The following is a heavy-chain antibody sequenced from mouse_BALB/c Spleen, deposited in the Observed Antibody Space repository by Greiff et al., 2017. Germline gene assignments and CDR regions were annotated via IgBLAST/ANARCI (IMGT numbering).Heavy chain of an antibody. Sequence: EVKLMESGGGLVKPGGSLKLSCAASGFTFSSYAMSWVRQTPEKRLEWVASISSGGSTYYPDSVKGRFTISRDNARNILYLQMSSLRSEDTAMYYCAREGIYYYGSSPWFAYWGQGTLVTVSA. V-gene: IGHV5-6-5*01. J-gene: IGHJ3*01. CDR1: GFTFSSYA. CDR2: ISSGGST. D-gene: IGHD1-1*01. CDR3: AREGIYYYGSSPWFAY.